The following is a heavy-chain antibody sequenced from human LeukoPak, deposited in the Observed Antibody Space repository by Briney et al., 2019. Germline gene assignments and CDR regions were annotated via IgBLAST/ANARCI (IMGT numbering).Heavy chain of an antibody. CDR2: IYTSGST. D-gene: IGHD2-21*01. CDR1: GGSISSGSYY. J-gene: IGHJ4*02. Sequence: SETLSLTCTVSGGSISSGSYYWSWIRQPAGKGLEWIGRIYTSGSTNYNPSLKSRVTISVDTSKNQFSLKLSSVTAADTAVYYCARGVVIAPQTFDYWGRGTLVTVSS. CDR3: ARGVVIAPQTFDY. V-gene: IGHV4-61*02.